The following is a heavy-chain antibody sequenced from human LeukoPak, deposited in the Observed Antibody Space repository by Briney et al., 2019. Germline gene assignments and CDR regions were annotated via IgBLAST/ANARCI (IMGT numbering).Heavy chain of an antibody. D-gene: IGHD6-13*01. CDR3: ARDVGYSSSWHSY. CDR1: GYTFTGYY. J-gene: IGHJ4*02. CDR2: INPNSGGT. V-gene: IGHV1-2*02. Sequence: ASVKVSCKASGYTFTGYYMHWVRQAPGQGLEWMGWINPNSGGTNYAQKFQGRVTMTRDTSISTAYMELSRLRSDDTAVYYCARDVGYSSSWHSYWGQGTLVTVSP.